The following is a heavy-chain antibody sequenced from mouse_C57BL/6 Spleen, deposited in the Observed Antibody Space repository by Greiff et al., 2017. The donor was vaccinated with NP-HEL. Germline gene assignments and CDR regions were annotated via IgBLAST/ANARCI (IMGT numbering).Heavy chain of an antibody. CDR1: GYTFTDYE. Sequence: VQGVESGAELVRPGASVTLSCKASGYTFTDYEMHWVKQTPVHGLEWIGAIDPETGGTAYNQKFKGKAILTADKSSSTAYMELRSLTSEDSAVYYCTRGGYYGNYPFAYWGQGTLVTVSA. CDR2: IDPETGGT. D-gene: IGHD2-1*01. J-gene: IGHJ3*01. CDR3: TRGGYYGNYPFAY. V-gene: IGHV1-15*01.